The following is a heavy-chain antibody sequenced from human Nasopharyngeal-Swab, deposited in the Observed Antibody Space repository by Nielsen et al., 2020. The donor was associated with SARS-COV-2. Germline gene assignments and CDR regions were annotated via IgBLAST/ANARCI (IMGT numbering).Heavy chain of an antibody. D-gene: IGHD5-24*01. CDR2: VYPGNSEV. Sequence: GESLKISCMASGYSFVNHWIGWVRQKPGKGLEWMGMVYPGNSEVAYSPSFQGQVTISADKSMNTAYLQWRSLRASDTAMYFCARRAARDGYNYEVDPWGQGTLVTV. CDR1: GYSFVNHW. V-gene: IGHV5-51*01. J-gene: IGHJ5*02. CDR3: ARRAARDGYNYEVDP.